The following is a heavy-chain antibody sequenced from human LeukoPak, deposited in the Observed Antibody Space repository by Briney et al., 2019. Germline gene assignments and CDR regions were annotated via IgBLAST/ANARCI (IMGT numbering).Heavy chain of an antibody. CDR1: GFTFSSYA. D-gene: IGHD6-13*01. CDR2: ISGSGGST. V-gene: IGHV3-23*01. CDR3: ARGSWYEADYYYYGMDV. Sequence: GGSLRLSCAASGFTFSSYAMSWVRQAPGKGLEWVSAISGSGGSTYYADSVKGRFTISRDNSKNTLYLQMNSLRAEDTAVYYCARGSWYEADYYYYGMDVWGQGTTVTVSS. J-gene: IGHJ6*02.